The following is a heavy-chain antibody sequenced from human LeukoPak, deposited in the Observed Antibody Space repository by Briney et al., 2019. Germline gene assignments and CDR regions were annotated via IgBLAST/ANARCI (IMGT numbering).Heavy chain of an antibody. D-gene: IGHD3-22*01. CDR3: ARGNYYDPDAFDI. CDR2: ISGSGGST. CDR1: GFTFSSYA. Sequence: GGSLRLSCAASGFTFSSYAMSWVRQAPGKGLEWVSAISGSGGSTYYADSVKGRFTISRDSSKNTLYLQMNSLRAEDTAVYYCARGNYYDPDAFDIWGQGTMVTVSS. J-gene: IGHJ3*02. V-gene: IGHV3-23*01.